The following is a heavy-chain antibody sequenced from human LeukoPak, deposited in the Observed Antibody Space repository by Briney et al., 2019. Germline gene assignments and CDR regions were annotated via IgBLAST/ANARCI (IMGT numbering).Heavy chain of an antibody. CDR2: IRYDGSNK. J-gene: IGHJ4*02. V-gene: IGHV3-30*02. CDR1: GFTFSTYG. Sequence: GGSLRLSCAASGFTFSTYGMHWVRQAPGKGLEWVAFIRYDGSNKYYADSVKGRFTISRDNSKNTLYLQMNSLRAEDTAVFYCAKDRSGSYSQGLDYWGQGTLVTVSP. CDR3: AKDRSGSYSQGLDY. D-gene: IGHD1-26*01.